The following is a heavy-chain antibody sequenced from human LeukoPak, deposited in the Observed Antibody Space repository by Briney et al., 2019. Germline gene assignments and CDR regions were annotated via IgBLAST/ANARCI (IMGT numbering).Heavy chain of an antibody. D-gene: IGHD2-2*01. J-gene: IGHJ6*03. V-gene: IGHV3-30*02. Sequence: PGGSLRLSCEPSGFTFSTYGMHWVRQAPGKGLEWVAFIRYDGNQKSFAESVKGRFTVSRDNAKNSLYLQMNSLRAEDTAVYYCARSLSDCSSTSCYYLDYYYYYMDVWGKGTTVTVSS. CDR3: ARSLSDCSSTSCYYLDYYYYYMDV. CDR2: IRYDGNQK. CDR1: GFTFSTYG.